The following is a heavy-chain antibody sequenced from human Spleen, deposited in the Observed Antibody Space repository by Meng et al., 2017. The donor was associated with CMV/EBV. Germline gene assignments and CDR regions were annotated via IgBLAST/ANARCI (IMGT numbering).Heavy chain of an antibody. CDR2: ISAIDDST. D-gene: IGHD2-15*01. J-gene: IGHJ4*02. CDR3: ARLYCSGAGGCYLDH. CDR1: GFTFDSYT. V-gene: IGHV3-23*01. Sequence: GESLKISCAASGFTFDSYTMSWVRHSAGKGLECVALISAIDDSTYYADSVKGRFTISRDNSKNTLYLQMNSLRAEDTAVYYCARLYCSGAGGCYLDHWGQGTLVTVSS.